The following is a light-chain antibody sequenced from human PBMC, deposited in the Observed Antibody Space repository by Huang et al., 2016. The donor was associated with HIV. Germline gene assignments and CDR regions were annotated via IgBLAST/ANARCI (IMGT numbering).Light chain of an antibody. CDR2: AAS. CDR3: QQYNNWPPWT. CDR1: QSVNNK. J-gene: IGKJ1*01. V-gene: IGKV3-15*01. Sequence: EVVMTQSPVTLSVSPGESATLSCRASQSVNNKLAWFQQKPGQAPRRLIHAASIRATGIPDRFSGSGSGTEFTLTISSLQSEDFAVYYCQQYNNWPPWTFGQGTKVEIK.